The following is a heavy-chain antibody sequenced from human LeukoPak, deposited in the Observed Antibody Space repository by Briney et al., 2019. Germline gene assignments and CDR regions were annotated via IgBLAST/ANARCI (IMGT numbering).Heavy chain of an antibody. CDR2: FDPEDGGT. D-gene: IGHD5-24*01. J-gene: IGHJ6*02. V-gene: IGHV1-24*01. CDR1: GYTLTELS. CDR3: ATNKRWLQLRYYYYYGMDV. Sequence: ASVKVSCKVSGYTLTELSMHWVRQAPGKGLEWMGGFDPEDGGTIYAQKFQGRVTMTEDTSTDTAYMELSSLRSEDTAVYYCATNKRWLQLRYYYYYGMDVWGQGTTVTVSS.